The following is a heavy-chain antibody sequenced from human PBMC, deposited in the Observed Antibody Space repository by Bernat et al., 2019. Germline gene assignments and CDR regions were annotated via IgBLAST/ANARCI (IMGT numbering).Heavy chain of an antibody. V-gene: IGHV3-23*01. Sequence: EVQLLESGGDLIQPGGSLRLSCAASGFTFSSYAMSWVRQAPGKGLEWVSGIGRSGTNTYYADSVKGRFTISRDNSKNTVYLQMNSLRADDTAVYYCAKVLMGYYYYMDVWGKGTTVTVSS. CDR2: IGRSGTNT. J-gene: IGHJ6*03. CDR3: AKVLMGYYYYMDV. D-gene: IGHD1-26*01. CDR1: GFTFSSYA.